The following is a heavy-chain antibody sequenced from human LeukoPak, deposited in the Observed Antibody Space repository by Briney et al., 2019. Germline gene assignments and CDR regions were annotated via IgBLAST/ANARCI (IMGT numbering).Heavy chain of an antibody. D-gene: IGHD3-22*01. Sequence: GSLRLSCAASGFTFSSYSMNWVRQAPGKGLEWIGSMYHSGSAYYNPSLKSRITISVDTSKNQFSLKLSSVTAADTAVYYCARRDYYDSSGLYNWFDPWGQGTLVTVSS. CDR3: ARRDYYDSSGLYNWFDP. V-gene: IGHV4-38-2*01. CDR2: MYHSGSA. CDR1: GFTFSSYS. J-gene: IGHJ5*02.